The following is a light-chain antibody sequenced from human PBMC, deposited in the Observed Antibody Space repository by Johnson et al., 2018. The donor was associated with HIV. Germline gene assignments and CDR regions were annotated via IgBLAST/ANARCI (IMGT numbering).Light chain of an antibody. J-gene: IGLJ1*01. CDR1: SSNIGNNY. V-gene: IGLV1-51*02. Sequence: QSVLTQPPSVSAAPGQKVTISCSGSSSNIGNNYVSWYQQFPGTAPKLLIYENNKRPSGIPDRFSGSKSGTSATLGITGLQTGDEAEYYCGTWESSLSGTDVFGTGTKVTVL. CDR2: ENN. CDR3: GTWESSLSGTDV.